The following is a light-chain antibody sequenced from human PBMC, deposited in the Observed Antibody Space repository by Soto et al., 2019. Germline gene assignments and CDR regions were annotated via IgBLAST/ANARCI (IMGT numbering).Light chain of an antibody. CDR2: WAS. V-gene: IGKV4-1*01. Sequence: DIVMTQSPDSLAVSLGERATINCKSSQNILYSPNNKNYLAWYQQKPGQPPKLLTYWASTRQSGVPDRFSGSGSETDFTLILSSVQSEDVAVYYCLQYYNSYTFGQGTKLEI. J-gene: IGKJ2*01. CDR3: LQYYNSYT. CDR1: QNILYSPNNKNY.